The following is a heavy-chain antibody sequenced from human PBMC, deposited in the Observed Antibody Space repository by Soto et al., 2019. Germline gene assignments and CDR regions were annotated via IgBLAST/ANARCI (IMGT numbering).Heavy chain of an antibody. CDR2: TYYRTRWYY. V-gene: IGHV6-1*01. J-gene: IGHJ6*03. D-gene: IGHD1-7*01. CDR1: WDSDTRNIAA. CDR3: AGTTSHYWYYMDV. Sequence: PSQTHSLTYVISWDSDTRNIAAWNWIRQSPSRGLEWLGRTYYRTRWYYDYAVSVRSRITVNPDTSKNQFSLQLTSVTPEDTAVYYCAGTTSHYWYYMDVWGKGTTVTVSS.